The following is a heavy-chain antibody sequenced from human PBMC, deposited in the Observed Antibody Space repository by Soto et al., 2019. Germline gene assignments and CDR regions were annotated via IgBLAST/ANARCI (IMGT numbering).Heavy chain of an antibody. Sequence: PSETLSLTCTVSGGSISDYYWNWIRQPPGKGLEWIGYIYYSGSTDYNSSLKSRVTMSIDTSKNQFSLKLSSVTAADTAVYYCARPKLHIRRYYYDSSGYYYFDYWGQGTLVTSPQ. CDR1: GGSISDYY. D-gene: IGHD3-22*01. J-gene: IGHJ4*02. CDR2: IYYSGST. V-gene: IGHV4-59*01. CDR3: ARPKLHIRRYYYDSSGYYYFDY.